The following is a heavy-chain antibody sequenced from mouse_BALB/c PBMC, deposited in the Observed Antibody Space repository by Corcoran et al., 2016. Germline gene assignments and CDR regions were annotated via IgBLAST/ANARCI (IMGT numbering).Heavy chain of an antibody. CDR2: INPYNDGT. Sequence: EVQLQQSGPELVQPGASVNMSCKASGYTFTSYVMQWVKQKPGQGLEWIGYINPYNDGTKYNETFKGKATLTSDKSSSTAYMELSSLTSEDSAVYYCATPTGTYYFDYWGQGTTLTVSS. D-gene: IGHD4-1*02. J-gene: IGHJ2*01. CDR3: ATPTGTYYFDY. CDR1: GYTFTSYV. V-gene: IGHV1S136*01.